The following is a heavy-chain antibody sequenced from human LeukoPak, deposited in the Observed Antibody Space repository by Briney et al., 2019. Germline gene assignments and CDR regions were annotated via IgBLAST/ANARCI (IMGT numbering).Heavy chain of an antibody. D-gene: IGHD1-26*01. CDR3: ARQGVGATRSYFDY. Sequence: SETLSLTWTVYGGSVSSYYWSWIRQPPGKGLEWVGYIYYSGSTTYFPFLKRLVTISVDTSKCQFSLKLGSVTAADTAVYYCARQGVGATRSYFDYWGQGTLVTVSP. J-gene: IGHJ4*02. V-gene: IGHV4-59*02. CDR2: IYYSGST. CDR1: GGSVSSYY.